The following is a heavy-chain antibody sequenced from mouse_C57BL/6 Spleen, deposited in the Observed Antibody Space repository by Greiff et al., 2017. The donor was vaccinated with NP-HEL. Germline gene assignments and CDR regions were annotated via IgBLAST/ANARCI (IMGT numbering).Heavy chain of an antibody. CDR2: ISSGSSTI. D-gene: IGHD4-1*01. Sequence: EVKLMESGGGLVKPGGSLKLSCAASGFTFSDYGMHWVRQAPEKGLEWVAYISSGSSTIYYADTVKGRFTISRDNAKNTLFLPMTSLRSEDTAMYYCAKLGPFDYWGQGTTLTVSS. V-gene: IGHV5-17*01. CDR3: AKLGPFDY. J-gene: IGHJ2*01. CDR1: GFTFSDYG.